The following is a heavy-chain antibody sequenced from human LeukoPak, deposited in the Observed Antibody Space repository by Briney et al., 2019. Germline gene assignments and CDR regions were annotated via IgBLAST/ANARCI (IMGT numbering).Heavy chain of an antibody. CDR1: GFTFSSYA. V-gene: IGHV3-30*04. CDR3: ARDLTAYSGSYGY. D-gene: IGHD1-26*01. CDR2: VSYDGSNK. J-gene: IGHJ4*02. Sequence: GGSLRLSCAASGFTFSSYAMHWVRQAPGKGLEWVAVVSYDGSNKYYADSVKGRFTISRDNSKNTLYLQMNSLRAEDTAVYYCARDLTAYSGSYGYWGQGTLVTVSS.